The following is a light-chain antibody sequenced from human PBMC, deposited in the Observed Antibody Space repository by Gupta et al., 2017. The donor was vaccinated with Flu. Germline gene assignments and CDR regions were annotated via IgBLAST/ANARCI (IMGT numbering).Light chain of an antibody. J-gene: IGKJ1*01. CDR1: QRISNF. CDR3: QKSYRSPRT. V-gene: IGKV1-39*01. CDR2: AAS. Sequence: IQMPHSPSSLPASVGDRVTTTFRASQRISNFLNWYQHKPGGAPKLLIYAASSLQSGVPARFSGSGSGTDFTLTISRLKGEDFATDFCQKSYRSPRTFGQGTKVEIK.